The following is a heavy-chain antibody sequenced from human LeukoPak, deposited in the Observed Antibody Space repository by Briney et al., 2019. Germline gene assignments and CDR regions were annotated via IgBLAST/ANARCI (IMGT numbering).Heavy chain of an antibody. J-gene: IGHJ4*02. CDR3: ARLSGYNWNLFDY. Sequence: SVKVSCKTSGDTFSNNAIGWVRQAPGQGLEWMGRIIPTLDLSNHAQKFQGRVTITADKSTSTAFMELSRLTSEDTAIYYCARLSGYNWNLFDYWGQGTLVTVSS. CDR1: GDTFSNNA. V-gene: IGHV1-69*04. CDR2: IIPTLDLS. D-gene: IGHD1-20*01.